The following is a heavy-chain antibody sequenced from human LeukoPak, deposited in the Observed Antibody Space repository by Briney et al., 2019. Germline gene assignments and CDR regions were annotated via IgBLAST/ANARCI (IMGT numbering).Heavy chain of an antibody. Sequence: GASVKVSCKVSGYTLTELSMHWVRQAPGKGREWMGGFDPEDGETIYAQKFQGRVTMTEDTSTDTAYMELSSLRSEDTAVYYCATGLPYYYGSGSYSHWGQGTLVTVSS. D-gene: IGHD3-10*01. CDR2: FDPEDGET. CDR1: GYTLTELS. J-gene: IGHJ4*02. CDR3: ATGLPYYYGSGSYSH. V-gene: IGHV1-24*01.